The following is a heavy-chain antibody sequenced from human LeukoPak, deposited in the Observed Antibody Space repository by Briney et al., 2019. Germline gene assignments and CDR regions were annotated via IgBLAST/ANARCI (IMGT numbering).Heavy chain of an antibody. Sequence: SETLSLTCTVSGGSISSYYWSWIRQPAGKGLEWIGRIYTSGSTNYNPSLKSRVTMSVDTSKNQFSLKLSSVTAADTAVYYCARGQVGTGLQPTNWFDPWGQGTLVTVS. D-gene: IGHD4-11*01. CDR2: IYTSGST. V-gene: IGHV4-4*07. J-gene: IGHJ5*02. CDR3: ARGQVGTGLQPTNWFDP. CDR1: GGSISSYY.